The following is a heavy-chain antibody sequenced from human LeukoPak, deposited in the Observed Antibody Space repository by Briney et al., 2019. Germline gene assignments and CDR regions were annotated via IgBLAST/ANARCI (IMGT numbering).Heavy chain of an antibody. V-gene: IGHV4-59*08. CDR3: ARLVVAAKGDWFDP. CDR1: GDSISRYY. CDR2: IYYSGST. Sequence: PSETLSLTCTVSGDSISRYYWSWIRQPPGKGLEWIGYIYYSGSTNSNPSLKSRVTMSLDTSKNQFSLRLSSVTAADTAVYYCARLVVAAKGDWFDPWGQGTLVTVSS. J-gene: IGHJ5*02. D-gene: IGHD2-15*01.